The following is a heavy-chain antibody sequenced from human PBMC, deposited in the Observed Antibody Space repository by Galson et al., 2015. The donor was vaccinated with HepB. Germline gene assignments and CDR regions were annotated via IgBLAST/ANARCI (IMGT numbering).Heavy chain of an antibody. CDR2: IDPSDSYT. V-gene: IGHV5-10-1*01. CDR1: GYSFTSYW. CDR3: ASPHYYGSGSYGLNYGMDV. D-gene: IGHD3-10*01. Sequence: QSGAEVKKPGESLRISCKGSGYSFTSYWISWVRQMPGKGLEWMGRIDPSDSYTNYSPSFQGHVTISADKSISTAYLQWSSLKASDTAMDYCASPHYYGSGSYGLNYGMDVWGQGTSATVS. J-gene: IGHJ6*02.